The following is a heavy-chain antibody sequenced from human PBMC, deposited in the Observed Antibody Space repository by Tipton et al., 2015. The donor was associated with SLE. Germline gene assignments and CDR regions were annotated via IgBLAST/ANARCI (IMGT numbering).Heavy chain of an antibody. CDR3: ARDLVNHYDSSGVSDY. V-gene: IGHV3-7*01. CDR2: IKQRGSEE. J-gene: IGHJ4*02. D-gene: IGHD3-22*01. Sequence: SLRLSCAASGFTFSSHSMNWVRQAPGKGLEWVASIKQRGSEEYYVDSVEGRFTISRDDAKNSLYLQMNSLRAEDTAVYYCARDLVNHYDSSGVSDYWGQGTQVTVSS. CDR1: GFTFSSHS.